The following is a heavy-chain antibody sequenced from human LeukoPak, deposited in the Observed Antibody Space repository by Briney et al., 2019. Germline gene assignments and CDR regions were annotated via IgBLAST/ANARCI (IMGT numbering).Heavy chain of an antibody. D-gene: IGHD2-8*01. CDR1: GGSISSDRYF. CDR3: ASSVLSKGAFDI. V-gene: IGHV4-61*02. CDR2: IYSSGSS. J-gene: IGHJ3*02. Sequence: SETLSLTCIVSGGSISSDRYFWSWVRQPAGEGLEWIGRIYSSGSSNYNPSLKGRVTISVDTSKNQFSLMLSSVTAADTAIYYCASSVLSKGAFDIWGQGIMVTVSS.